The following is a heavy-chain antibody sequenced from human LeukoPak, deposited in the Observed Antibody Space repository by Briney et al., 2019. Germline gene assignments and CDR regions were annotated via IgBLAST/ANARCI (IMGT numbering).Heavy chain of an antibody. D-gene: IGHD2-15*01. CDR1: GYTFTGYY. CDR2: INPNSGGT. Sequence: GAPVKVSCKASGYTFTGYYMHWVRQAPGQGLEWMGWINPNSGGTNYAQKFQGRVTMTRDTSISTAYMELSRLRSDDTAVYYCLGYCSGGSCYGEFDPWGQGTLVTVSS. J-gene: IGHJ5*02. V-gene: IGHV1-2*02. CDR3: LGYCSGGSCYGEFDP.